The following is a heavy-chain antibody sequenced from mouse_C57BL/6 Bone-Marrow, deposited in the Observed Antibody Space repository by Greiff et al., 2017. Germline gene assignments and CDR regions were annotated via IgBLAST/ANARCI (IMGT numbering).Heavy chain of an antibody. D-gene: IGHD2-13*01. CDR2: INPNNGGT. V-gene: IGHV1-22*01. J-gene: IGHJ3*01. CDR1: GYTFTDYN. CDR3: ASTGDDGRFAY. Sequence: EVQLQQSGPELVKPGASVKMSCKASGYTFTDYNMHWVKQSHGKSLEWIGYINPNNGGTSYNQTFKGKDTLTVNKSSSTAYMGLRSLTSEDSAVDYWASTGDDGRFAYWGQGTLVTVSA.